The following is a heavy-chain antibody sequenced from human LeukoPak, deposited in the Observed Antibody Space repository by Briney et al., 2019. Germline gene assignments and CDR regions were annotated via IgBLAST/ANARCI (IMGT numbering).Heavy chain of an antibody. J-gene: IGHJ5*02. CDR3: ARGIVVVPAAILGNWFDP. D-gene: IGHD2-2*02. V-gene: IGHV4-34*01. CDR1: GGSFSGYY. CDR2: INHSGST. Sequence: SETLSLTCAVYGGSFSGYYWSWIRQPPGNGLEWIGEINHSGSTNYNPSLKSRVTISVDTSKNQFSLKLSSVTAADTAVYYCARGIVVVPAAILGNWFDPWGQGTLVTVSS.